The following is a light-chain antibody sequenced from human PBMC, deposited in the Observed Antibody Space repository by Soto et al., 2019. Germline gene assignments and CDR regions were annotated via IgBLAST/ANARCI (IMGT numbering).Light chain of an antibody. CDR1: QSVGSY. CDR3: QQRSDWLT. V-gene: IGKV3-11*01. J-gene: IGKJ4*01. Sequence: EIVLTQSPATLSLSPGERATLSCRASQSVGSYLAWYQQKPGQAPRLLIYDASNRATGIPARFSGSGSGKDFTLTISSLEPEDFAVYYCQQRSDWLTFGGGPKVEIK. CDR2: DAS.